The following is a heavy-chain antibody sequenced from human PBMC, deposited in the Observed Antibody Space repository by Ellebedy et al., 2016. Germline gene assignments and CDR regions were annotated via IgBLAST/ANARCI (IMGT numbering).Heavy chain of an antibody. D-gene: IGHD1-1*01. CDR1: GFTFSSYW. V-gene: IGHV3-7*01. CDR2: IKQDGSEK. CDR3: AREGYWNDVRRYYYYYYMDV. J-gene: IGHJ6*03. Sequence: GGSLRLXXAASGFTFSSYWMSWVRQAPGKGLEWVANIKQDGSEKYYVDSVKGRFTISRDNAKNSLYLQMNSLRAEDTAVYYCAREGYWNDVRRYYYYYYMDVWGKGTTVTVSS.